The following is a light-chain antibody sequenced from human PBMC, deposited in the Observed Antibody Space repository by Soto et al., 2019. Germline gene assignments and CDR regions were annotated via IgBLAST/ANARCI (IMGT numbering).Light chain of an antibody. CDR3: QSYDSSLSGWV. V-gene: IGLV1-40*01. CDR2: GNS. J-gene: IGLJ3*02. Sequence: QSVLTQPPSVSGAPGQRVTISCTGSSSNIGAGYDVHWYQQLPGTAPKLLIYGNSNRPSGVPDRFSGSKSGTSASLAITGLQAEDEADYSCQSYDSSLSGWVFGGAPKLTVL. CDR1: SSNIGAGYD.